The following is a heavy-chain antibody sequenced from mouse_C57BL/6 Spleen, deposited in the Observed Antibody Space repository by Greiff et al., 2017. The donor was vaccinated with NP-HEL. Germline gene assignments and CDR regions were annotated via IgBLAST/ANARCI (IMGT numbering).Heavy chain of an antibody. CDR3: TRDKGAIDY. CDR2: ISSGGDYT. CDR1: GFTFSSYA. J-gene: IGHJ4*01. V-gene: IGHV5-9-1*02. Sequence: EVQRLQSGEGLVKPGGSLKLSCAASGFTFSSYAMSWVRQTPEKRLEWVAYISSGGDYTYYADTVKGRFTIARDKASNTLYLQMSSLKSEDTAMYCCTRDKGAIDYWGQGTSVTVSS. D-gene: IGHD1-3*01.